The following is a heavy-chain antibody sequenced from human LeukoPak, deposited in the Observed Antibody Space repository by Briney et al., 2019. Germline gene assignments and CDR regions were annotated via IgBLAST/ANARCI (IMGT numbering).Heavy chain of an antibody. D-gene: IGHD2-2*02. CDR2: IIPIFGTA. V-gene: IGHV1-69*05. CDR1: GGSFSNYA. Sequence: ASVKVSCKASGGSFSNYAISWVRQAPGQGLEWMGGIIPIFGTASYAQKFQGRVTITTDESTSTAYMELSSLRSEDTAVYYCARGSFAGYCSSTSCYIFDFWGQGTLVTVSS. J-gene: IGHJ4*02. CDR3: ARGSFAGYCSSTSCYIFDF.